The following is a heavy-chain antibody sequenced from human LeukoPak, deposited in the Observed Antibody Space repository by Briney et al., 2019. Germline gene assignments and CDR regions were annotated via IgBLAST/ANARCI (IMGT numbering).Heavy chain of an antibody. V-gene: IGHV3-43*01. J-gene: IGHJ4*02. CDR2: ISWDGGST. CDR1: GFTFDDYT. Sequence: GGSLRLSCAASGFTFDDYTMHWVRHAPGKGLEWVSLISWDGGSTYYADSVKGRFTISRDNSKNSLYLQMNSLRTEDTALYYCAAIPTAAAGGFDYWGQGTLVTVSS. CDR3: AAIPTAAAGGFDY. D-gene: IGHD6-13*01.